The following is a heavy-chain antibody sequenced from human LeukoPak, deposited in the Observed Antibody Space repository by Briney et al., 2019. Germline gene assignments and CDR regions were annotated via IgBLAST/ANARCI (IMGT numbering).Heavy chain of an antibody. V-gene: IGHV3-7*03. CDR2: IRQDGSDK. Sequence: AGGSLRLSCAASGFTFTKYWMTWVRQAPGKGLEWVGNIRQDGSDKNYMDSVKGRFTISRDNSKNTLYLQMSSLRVDDTALYYCARDPNGDYIGAFEIWGQGAMVTVSS. CDR1: GFTFTKYW. D-gene: IGHD4-17*01. J-gene: IGHJ3*02. CDR3: ARDPNGDYIGAFEI.